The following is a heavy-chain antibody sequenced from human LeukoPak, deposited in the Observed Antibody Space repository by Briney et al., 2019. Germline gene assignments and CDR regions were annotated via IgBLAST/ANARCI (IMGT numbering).Heavy chain of an antibody. J-gene: IGHJ4*02. D-gene: IGHD1-1*01. V-gene: IGHV4-34*01. CDR3: ASGGGWNDKFVY. CDR2: INHSGST. Sequence: TSETLSLTCAVYGGSFSGYYWSWIRQPPGKGLEWIGEINHSGSTNYNPSLKSRVTISVDTSKNQFSLKLSSVTAADTAVYYCASGGGWNDKFVYWGQGALVTVSP. CDR1: GGSFSGYY.